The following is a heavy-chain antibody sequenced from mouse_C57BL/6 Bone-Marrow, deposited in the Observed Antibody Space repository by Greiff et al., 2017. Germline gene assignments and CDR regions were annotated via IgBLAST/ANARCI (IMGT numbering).Heavy chain of an antibody. CDR1: GYSITSGYY. D-gene: IGHD3-3*01. Sequence: EVQLQESGPGLVKPSQSLSLTCSVTGYSITSGYYWNWIRQFPGNKLEWMGYISYDGSNNYNPSLKNRISITRDTSKNQFFLKLNSVTTEDTATYYCSRAPWDSPYFDYWGQGTTLTVSS. J-gene: IGHJ2*01. V-gene: IGHV3-6*01. CDR3: SRAPWDSPYFDY. CDR2: ISYDGSN.